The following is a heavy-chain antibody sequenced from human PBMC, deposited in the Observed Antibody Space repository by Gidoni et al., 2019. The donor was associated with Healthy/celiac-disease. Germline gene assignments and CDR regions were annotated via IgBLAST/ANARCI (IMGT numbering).Heavy chain of an antibody. CDR1: GGTFSSYA. CDR3: ARKAGYSSSWYPFDY. CDR2: IIPIFGTA. J-gene: IGHJ4*02. V-gene: IGHV1-69*01. Sequence: QVQLVQSGAEVKKPGSSVKVSCKASGGTFSSYAISWVRQAPGQGLEWMGGIIPIFGTANYAQKFQGRGTITADESTSTAYMELSSLRSEDTAVDYDARKAGYSSSWYPFDYWGQGTLVTVSS. D-gene: IGHD6-13*01.